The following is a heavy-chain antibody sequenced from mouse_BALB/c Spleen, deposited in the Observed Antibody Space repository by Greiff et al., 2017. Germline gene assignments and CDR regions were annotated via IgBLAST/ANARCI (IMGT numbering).Heavy chain of an antibody. J-gene: IGHJ3*01. CDR3: ARDKRPAY. Sequence: DVKLVESGGGLVQPGGSLRLSCATSGFTFTDYYMSWVRQPPGKALEWLGFIRNKANGYTTEYSASVKGRFTISSDNSQSILYLQMNTLRAEDSATYYCARDKRPAYWGQGTLVTVSA. CDR2: IRNKANGYTT. V-gene: IGHV7-3*02. D-gene: IGHD2-12*01. CDR1: GFTFTDYY.